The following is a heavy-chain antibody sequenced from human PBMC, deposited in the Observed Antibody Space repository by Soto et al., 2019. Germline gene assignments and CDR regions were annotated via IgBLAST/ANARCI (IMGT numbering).Heavy chain of an antibody. CDR3: ARCITIFGVVRDYYYYGMDV. V-gene: IGHV1-69*01. CDR1: GGTFSSYA. J-gene: IGHJ6*02. Sequence: QVQLVQSGAEVKKPGSSVKVSCKASGGTFSSYAISWVRQAPGQGLEWMGGIIPIFGTANYAQKFQGRVTITTGESTSTAYMELSSLRSEDTAVYYCARCITIFGVVRDYYYYGMDVWGQGTTVTVSS. D-gene: IGHD3-3*01. CDR2: IIPIFGTA.